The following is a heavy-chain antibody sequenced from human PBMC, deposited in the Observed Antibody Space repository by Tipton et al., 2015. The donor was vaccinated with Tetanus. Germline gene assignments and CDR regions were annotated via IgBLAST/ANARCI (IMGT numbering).Heavy chain of an antibody. J-gene: IGHJ4*02. CDR3: ARAHCTDGVCNFDF. V-gene: IGHV5-51*01. D-gene: IGHD2-8*01. CDR2: IYPGDSDT. CDR1: GYIFTNYW. Sequence: QLVQSGGEVKKPGESLKISCKGSGYIFTNYWIGWVRQKPGKGLEWMGIIYPGDSDTRYSQSFQGQVTISVDKSINTAYLQWSSLKASDTSAFYCARAHCTDGVCNFDFWGQGALVTVAS.